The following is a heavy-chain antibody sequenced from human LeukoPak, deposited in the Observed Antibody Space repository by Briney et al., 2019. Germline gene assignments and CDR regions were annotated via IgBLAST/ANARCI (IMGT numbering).Heavy chain of an antibody. CDR1: GGSISSYY. CDR2: IYYSGST. Sequence: PSETLSLTCTVSGGSISSYYWSWIRQPPGKGLEWIGYIYYSGSTNYNPSLKSRVTISVDTSKNQFSLKLSSVTAADTAVYHCARVPRITGTRYYMDVWGQGTMVTVSS. CDR3: ARVPRITGTRYYMDV. V-gene: IGHV4-59*01. J-gene: IGHJ3*01. D-gene: IGHD1-20*01.